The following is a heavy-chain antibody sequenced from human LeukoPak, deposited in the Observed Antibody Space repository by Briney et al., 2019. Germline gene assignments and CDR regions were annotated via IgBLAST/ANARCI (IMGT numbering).Heavy chain of an antibody. CDR3: TTDRTFGELSLDY. V-gene: IGHV3-15*01. J-gene: IGHJ4*02. CDR1: GFTFSNAW. CDR2: IKSKTDGGTT. D-gene: IGHD3-10*01. Sequence: GGSLRLSCAASGFTFSNAWMSWVRQAPGKGLEWVGRIKSKTDGGTTDYAAPVKGRFTISRDDSKNTLYLQMNSLKTEDTAVYYCTTDRTFGELSLDYWGQGTLVTVSS.